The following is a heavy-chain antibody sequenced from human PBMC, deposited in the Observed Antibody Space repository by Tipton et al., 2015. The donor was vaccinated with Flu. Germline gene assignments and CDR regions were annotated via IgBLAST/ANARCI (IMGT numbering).Heavy chain of an antibody. CDR2: IYYSGST. CDR3: ASATTVTTSGMDV. V-gene: IGHV4-59*11. CDR1: GGSISSLY. J-gene: IGHJ6*02. D-gene: IGHD4-11*01. Sequence: TLSLTCTVSGGSISSLYWSWIRQPPGKGLELIGYIYYSGSTNYNPSLMSRVTMSVDTSKNQFSLKLNSVTAADTAVYYCASATTVTTSGMDVWGQGTTVTVSS.